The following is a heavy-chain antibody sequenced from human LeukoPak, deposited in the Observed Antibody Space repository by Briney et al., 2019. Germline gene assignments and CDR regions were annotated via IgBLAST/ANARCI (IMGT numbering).Heavy chain of an antibody. Sequence: SETLSLTCTVSDGSISTNYWSWIRQPPGKGLEWIGFIYYSGSTNYNPSLKSRVTISVDTSKNQFSLKLSSVTAADTAVYYCARGGWNDVFDYWGQGTLVTVSS. V-gene: IGHV4-59*01. CDR1: DGSISTNY. J-gene: IGHJ4*02. CDR2: IYYSGST. CDR3: ARGGWNDVFDY. D-gene: IGHD1-1*01.